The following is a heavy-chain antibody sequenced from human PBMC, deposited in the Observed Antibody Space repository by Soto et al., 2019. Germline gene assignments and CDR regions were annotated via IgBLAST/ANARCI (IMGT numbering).Heavy chain of an antibody. J-gene: IGHJ5*02. CDR2: ISSSSSTI. CDR1: GFTFSSYS. V-gene: IGHV3-48*02. Sequence: EVQLVESGGGLVQPGGSLRLSCAASGFTFSSYSMNWVRQAPGKGLEWVSYISSSSSTIYYADSVKGRFTISRDNAKNSLYLQMNSLRDEDTAVYYCARGGPLIAAAGTWWFDRWGQGTLVTVSS. D-gene: IGHD6-13*01. CDR3: ARGGPLIAAAGTWWFDR.